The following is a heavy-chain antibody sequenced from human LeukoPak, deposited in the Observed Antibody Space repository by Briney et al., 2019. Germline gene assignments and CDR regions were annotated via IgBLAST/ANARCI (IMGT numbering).Heavy chain of an antibody. V-gene: IGHV3-21*01. CDR2: ISSSSRYI. CDR1: GFTFSSYS. D-gene: IGHD3-9*01. Sequence: PGGPLRLSCAASGFTFSSYSMNWVRQAPRKGLEWVSSISSSSRYIYYADSVKGRFTISRDNAKNSLYLQMSSLGAEDTAVYYCARERTYYDILTGYYSRGGAFDIWGQGTMVTVSS. J-gene: IGHJ3*02. CDR3: ARERTYYDILTGYYSRGGAFDI.